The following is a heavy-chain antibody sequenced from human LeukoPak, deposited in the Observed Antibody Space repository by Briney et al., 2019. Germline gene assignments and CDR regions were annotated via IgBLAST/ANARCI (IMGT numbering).Heavy chain of an antibody. Sequence: PGGSLRLSCAASGLTFSGYWMNWVRQAPGKGLEWVANIKPDGSEKYYVDSVKGRFTISRDNAKNSLYLQITSLRAEDTAVYYCARGSGDYSGQGTLVTVSS. CDR3: ARGSGDY. J-gene: IGHJ4*02. V-gene: IGHV3-7*04. CDR1: GLTFSGYW. CDR2: IKPDGSEK.